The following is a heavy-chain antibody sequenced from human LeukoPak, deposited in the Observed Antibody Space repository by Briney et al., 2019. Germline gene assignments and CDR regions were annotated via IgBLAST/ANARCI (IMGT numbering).Heavy chain of an antibody. V-gene: IGHV3-30*04. D-gene: IGHD3-10*01. CDR2: ISYDGSNK. J-gene: IGHJ6*03. CDR3: ARLAMVRGVIKYYYYYYYMDV. Sequence: GGSLRLSCAASGFTFSSYAMHWVRQAPGKGLEWVAVISYDGSNKYYADSVKGRFTISRDNAKNSLYLQMNSLRAEDTAVYYCARLAMVRGVIKYYYYYYYMDVWGKGTTVTISS. CDR1: GFTFSSYA.